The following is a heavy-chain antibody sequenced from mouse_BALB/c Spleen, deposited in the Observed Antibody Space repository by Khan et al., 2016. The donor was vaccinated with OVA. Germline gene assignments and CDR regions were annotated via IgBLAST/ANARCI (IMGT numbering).Heavy chain of an antibody. J-gene: IGHJ2*01. V-gene: IGHV5-6-5*01. CDR2: ISSGGFT. CDR1: GFTFSSYA. D-gene: IGHD3-3*01. Sequence: EVELVESGGGLVKPGGSLKLSCAASGFTFSSYAMSWVRQTPETRLEWVASISSGGFTYYSDSVKGRFTISRDNARDILYLQMSSLRSADTAIYYCTEGHCLYYFDYWGQGTTLTVSS. CDR3: TEGHCLYYFDY.